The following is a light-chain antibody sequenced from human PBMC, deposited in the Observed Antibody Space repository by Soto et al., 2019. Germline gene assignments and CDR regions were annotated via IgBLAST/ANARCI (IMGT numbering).Light chain of an antibody. CDR1: QDVGRW. CDR3: QQARSFPVT. Sequence: DIQMTQSPSSLSASVGDTVTITCRSSQDVGRWLSWYQQKPGKAPKILIFATSTLQSGVPSRFNGSGSGTDFTLTITSLQSEDFATYYCQQARSFPVTFGQGTRLDIK. CDR2: ATS. V-gene: IGKV1D-12*01. J-gene: IGKJ5*01.